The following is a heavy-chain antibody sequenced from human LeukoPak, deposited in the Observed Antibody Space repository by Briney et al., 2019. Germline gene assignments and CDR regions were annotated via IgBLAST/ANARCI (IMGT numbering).Heavy chain of an antibody. J-gene: IGHJ4*02. CDR2: IIPIFGTA. V-gene: IGHV1-69*13. D-gene: IGHD3-22*01. CDR1: GGTFSSYA. CDR3: ARGSYYYDSSGYYPLTSTFDY. Sequence: SVKVSCKASGGTFSSYAISWVRQAPGQGLEWMGGIIPIFGTANYAQKFQGRVTITADESTSTAYMGLSSLRSEDTAVYYCARGSYYYDSSGYYPLTSTFDYWGQGTLVTVSS.